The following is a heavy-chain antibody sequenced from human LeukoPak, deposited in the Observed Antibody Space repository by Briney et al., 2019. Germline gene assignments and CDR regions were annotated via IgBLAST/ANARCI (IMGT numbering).Heavy chain of an antibody. CDR1: GFTFGSYA. CDR2: ISGSGGST. CDR3: AKDGYSSGWYSPTGHYFDY. Sequence: GGSLRLSCAASGFTFGSYAMSWVRQAPGKGLEWVSAISGSGGSTYYADSVKGRFTISRDNSKNTLYLQMNSLRAEDTAVYYCAKDGYSSGWYSPTGHYFDYWGQGTLVTVSS. D-gene: IGHD6-19*01. V-gene: IGHV3-23*01. J-gene: IGHJ4*02.